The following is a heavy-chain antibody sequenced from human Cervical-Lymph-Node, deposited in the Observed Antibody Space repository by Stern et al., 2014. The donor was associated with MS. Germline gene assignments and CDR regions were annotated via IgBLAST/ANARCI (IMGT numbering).Heavy chain of an antibody. CDR1: GGSISSSTYY. Sequence: QVQLVESGPGLVKPSETLALTCTVSGGSISSSTYYWGWIRQPPGKGLEWIGTIDNSGNTYYNPSLKSRVTIWVDTSKNQFSLKLSSLNAADTAVYYCARRTRLAVARYGMDVWGQGTTVTVSS. D-gene: IGHD5-12*01. CDR3: ARRTRLAVARYGMDV. V-gene: IGHV4-39*01. J-gene: IGHJ6*02. CDR2: IDNSGNT.